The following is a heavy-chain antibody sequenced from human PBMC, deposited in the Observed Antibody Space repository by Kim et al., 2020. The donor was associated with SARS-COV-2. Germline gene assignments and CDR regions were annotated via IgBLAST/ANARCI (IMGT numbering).Heavy chain of an antibody. CDR1: GFTFSSYG. Sequence: GSLRLSCAASGFTFSSYGMHWVRQAPGKGLEWVAVISYDGSNKYYADSVKGRFTISRDNSKNTLYLQMNSLRAEDTAVYYCAKFTRSSSAAFDYWGQGTLVTVSS. V-gene: IGHV3-30*18. J-gene: IGHJ4*02. CDR2: ISYDGSNK. CDR3: AKFTRSSSAAFDY. D-gene: IGHD6-6*01.